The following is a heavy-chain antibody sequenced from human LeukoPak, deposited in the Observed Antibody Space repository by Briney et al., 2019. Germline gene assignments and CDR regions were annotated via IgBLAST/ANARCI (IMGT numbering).Heavy chain of an antibody. V-gene: IGHV3-23*01. D-gene: IGHD6-19*01. CDR2: ISGSGGST. CDR1: GFTFSSYA. J-gene: IGHJ4*02. CDR3: AKNRGIAVAASFDY. Sequence: GGSLRLSCAASGFTFSSYAMSWVRQAPGKGLEWVSAISGSGGSTYYADSVKGRFTISRDNSKNTLHLQMNSLRAEDTAVYYCAKNRGIAVAASFDYWGQGTLVTVSS.